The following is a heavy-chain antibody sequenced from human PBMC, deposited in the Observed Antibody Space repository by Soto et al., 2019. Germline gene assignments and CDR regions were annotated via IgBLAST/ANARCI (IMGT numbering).Heavy chain of an antibody. V-gene: IGHV2-70*20. CDR1: GFARSTRGMC. CDR3: ARVSDFWSCYPVWYFDY. Sequence: SGPTLVNPTQTLALTCTGAGFARSTRGMCVRWVRQPPGKALEWLAHIEWDEYKYYSTSLKTRLTISNDTSKNQGVLTMTTMDPGDTDTYYCARVSDFWSCYPVWYFDYWGQGTLVTVSS. J-gene: IGHJ4*02. D-gene: IGHD3-3*01. CDR2: IEWDEYK.